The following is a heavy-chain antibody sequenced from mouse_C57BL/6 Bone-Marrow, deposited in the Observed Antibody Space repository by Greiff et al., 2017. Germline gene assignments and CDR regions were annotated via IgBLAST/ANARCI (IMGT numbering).Heavy chain of an antibody. D-gene: IGHD1-1*01. CDR1: GFTFRSYA. CDR2: ISDGGSYS. V-gene: IGHV5-4*01. Sequence: EVQLVESGGGLVKPGGSLKLSCAASGFTFRSYAMSWVRQTPEKRLEWVATISDGGSYSYYPDNVKGRFTISRDNAKNNLYLQMSHLKSEDTAMYYCARDRSTVVVFDYWGQGTTLTVSS. CDR3: ARDRSTVVVFDY. J-gene: IGHJ2*01.